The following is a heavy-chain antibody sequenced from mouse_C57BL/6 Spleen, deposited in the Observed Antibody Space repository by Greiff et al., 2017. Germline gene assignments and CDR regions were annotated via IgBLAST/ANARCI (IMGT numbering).Heavy chain of an antibody. Sequence: QVQLQQPGAELVRPGSSVKLSCTASGYTFTSYWMDWVKQRPGQGLEWIGNIYPSDSETNYTQKFKDKATLTVDKSSSTAYMQLSSLTSEDSAVYYCARRGKGGYFDCWGQGTTLTVSS. V-gene: IGHV1-61*01. CDR2: IYPSDSET. CDR3: ARRGKGGYFDC. J-gene: IGHJ2*01. CDR1: GYTFTSYW.